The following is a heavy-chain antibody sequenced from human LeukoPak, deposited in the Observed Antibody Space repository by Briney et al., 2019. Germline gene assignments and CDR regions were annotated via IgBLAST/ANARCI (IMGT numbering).Heavy chain of an antibody. CDR2: INAGNGNT. D-gene: IGHD2-2*01. J-gene: IGHJ4*02. CDR1: GYTFTGYY. Sequence: ASVKVSCKASGYTFTGYYMHWVRQAPGQRLEWMGWINAGNGNTKYSQKFQGRVTITRDTSASTAYMELSSLRSEDTAVYYCARVRLGYCSSTSCYGLDYWGQGTLVTVSS. V-gene: IGHV1-3*01. CDR3: ARVRLGYCSSTSCYGLDY.